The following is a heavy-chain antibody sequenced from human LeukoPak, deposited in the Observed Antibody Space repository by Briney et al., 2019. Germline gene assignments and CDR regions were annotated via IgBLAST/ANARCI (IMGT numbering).Heavy chain of an antibody. CDR1: GGTFSSYA. D-gene: IGHD2-2*01. CDR3: ARDRAVVVPAALSGGAFDI. CDR2: IIPILGIA. V-gene: IGHV1-69*04. Sequence: ASVKVSCKASGGTFSSYAISWVRQAPGQGLEWMGRIIPILGIANYAQKFQGRVTITADKSTSTAYMELSSLRSEDTAVYYYARDRAVVVPAALSGGAFDIWGQGTMVTVSS. J-gene: IGHJ3*02.